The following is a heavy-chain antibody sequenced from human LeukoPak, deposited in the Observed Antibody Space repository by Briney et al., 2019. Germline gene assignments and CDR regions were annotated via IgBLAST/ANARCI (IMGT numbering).Heavy chain of an antibody. J-gene: IGHJ3*02. CDR2: ISGSGGST. D-gene: IGHD3-10*01. Sequence: GGSLRLSCAASGFTFSSYGMSWVRQAPGKGLEWVSAISGSGGSTYYADSVKGRFTISRDNSKNTLYLQMNSLRAEDTAVYYCAKDFLHTINYYGSGSGAFDIWGQGTMVTVSS. V-gene: IGHV3-23*01. CDR3: AKDFLHTINYYGSGSGAFDI. CDR1: GFTFSSYG.